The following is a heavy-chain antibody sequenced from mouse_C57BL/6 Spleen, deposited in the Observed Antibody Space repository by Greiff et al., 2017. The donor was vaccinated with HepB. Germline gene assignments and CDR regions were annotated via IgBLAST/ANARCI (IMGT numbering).Heavy chain of an antibody. CDR1: GYAFSSSW. J-gene: IGHJ2*01. CDR2: IYPGDGDT. V-gene: IGHV1-82*01. CDR3: ARLRDYFDY. Sequence: VQVVESGPELVKPGASVKISCKASGYAFSSSWMNWVKQRPGKGLEWIGRIYPGDGDTNYNGKFKGKATLTADKSSSTAYMQLSSLTSEDSAVYFCARLRDYFDYWGQGTTLTVSS. D-gene: IGHD2-4*01.